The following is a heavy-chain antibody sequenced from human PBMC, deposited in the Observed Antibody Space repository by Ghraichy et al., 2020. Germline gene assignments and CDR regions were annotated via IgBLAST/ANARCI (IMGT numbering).Heavy chain of an antibody. V-gene: IGHV3-30*02. CDR3: AKETPAAGTYFDL. Sequence: LSLTCAASGFTFSSYGMHWVRQAPGKGLEWVAFIRYDGSNKYYADSVKGRFTISRDNSKNTLYLQMNSLRAEDTAVYYCAKETPAAGTYFDLWGRGTLVTVSS. J-gene: IGHJ2*01. D-gene: IGHD6-13*01. CDR1: GFTFSSYG. CDR2: IRYDGSNK.